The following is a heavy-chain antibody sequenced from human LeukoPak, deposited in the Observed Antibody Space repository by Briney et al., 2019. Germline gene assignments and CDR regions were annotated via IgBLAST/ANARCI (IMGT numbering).Heavy chain of an antibody. CDR3: ANIKRGTVGGSDAFDI. V-gene: IGHV6-1*01. CDR2: TYYMTQCFD. CDR1: GDSVSSNSAA. D-gene: IGHD1-26*01. Sequence: SQTLSLTCAISGDSVSSNSAAWNWNRQSPSRGLEWLGRTYYMTQCFDDYAVSVRSRITIKPDRSKNQFSLQLKSETPDDTSGYYCANIKRGTVGGSDAFDIWGQGTMVTVSS. J-gene: IGHJ3*02.